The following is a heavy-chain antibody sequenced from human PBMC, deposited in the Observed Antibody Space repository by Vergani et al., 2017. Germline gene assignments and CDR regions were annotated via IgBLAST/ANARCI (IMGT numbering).Heavy chain of an antibody. CDR1: GGSFSGYY. Sequence: QVQLQQWGAGLLKPSETLSLTCAVSGGSFSGYYWSWIRQPPGKGLEWIGEINHSGSTNYNPSLKSRVTISVDKSRNQFSLTLNSVTATDTAIYFCARVNTETNGHLYYYYYMDVWGQGTAVTVS. D-gene: IGHD4-11*01. J-gene: IGHJ6*03. V-gene: IGHV4-34*01. CDR3: ARVNTETNGHLYYYYYMDV. CDR2: INHSGST.